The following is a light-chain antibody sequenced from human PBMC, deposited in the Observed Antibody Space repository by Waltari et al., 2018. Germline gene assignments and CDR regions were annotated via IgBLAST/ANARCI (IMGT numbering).Light chain of an antibody. V-gene: IGKV1-39*01. CDR3: QQTYGSPPT. J-gene: IGKJ3*01. CDR1: QSISSD. CDR2: ASS. Sequence: DIQMTQSPSSLSASVGDRVTIPCRASQSISSDLNWYQQKPGKAPKLLIYASSNFQTGVSSRFSGSGSGTDFTLTISSLEPEDFATYYCQQTYGSPPTFGPGTKVDI.